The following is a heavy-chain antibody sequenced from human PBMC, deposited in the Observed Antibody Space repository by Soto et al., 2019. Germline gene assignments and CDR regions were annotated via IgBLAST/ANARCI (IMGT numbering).Heavy chain of an antibody. Sequence: PSETLSLTCTVSGGSISSTTYYWGWMRQPPGKGLEWIASFFIGGNTYYNPSLKSRVTISVDTSKNQFSLKLSSVIAADTAVYYCARLGAFYQSLDPWGQGTLVTVSS. V-gene: IGHV4-39*01. D-gene: IGHD2-2*01. J-gene: IGHJ5*02. CDR2: FFIGGNT. CDR1: GGSISSTTYY. CDR3: ARLGAFYQSLDP.